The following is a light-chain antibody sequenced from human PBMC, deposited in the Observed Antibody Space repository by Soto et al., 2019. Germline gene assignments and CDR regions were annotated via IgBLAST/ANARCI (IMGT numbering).Light chain of an antibody. CDR2: IAS. CDR1: QTIRSNY. CDR3: HQYGSSPIT. Sequence: IVLTQSPGTLSLSPGERATLFCRASQTIRSNYLAWYQQRPGQAPRLLIAIASNRAAGIPDRFSGSGSGTDFTLTISRLEPEDFAVYYCHQYGSSPITFGQGTRLEIK. V-gene: IGKV3-20*01. J-gene: IGKJ5*01.